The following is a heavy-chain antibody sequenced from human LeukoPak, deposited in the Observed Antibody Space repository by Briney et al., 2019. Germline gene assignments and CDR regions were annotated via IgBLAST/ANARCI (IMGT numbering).Heavy chain of an antibody. J-gene: IGHJ5*02. V-gene: IGHV1-2*06. CDR3: ARTTVTTNWFDP. Sequence: AXVKVSCKASGYTFTGYYMHWVRQAPGQGLEGMGRINPNSGGTNYAQKFQGRVTMTRDTSISTAYMELSRLRSDDTAVYYCARTTVTTNWFDPWGQGTLVTVSS. D-gene: IGHD4-11*01. CDR2: INPNSGGT. CDR1: GYTFTGYY.